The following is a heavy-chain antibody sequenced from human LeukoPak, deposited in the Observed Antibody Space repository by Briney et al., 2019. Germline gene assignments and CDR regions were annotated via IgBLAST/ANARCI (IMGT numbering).Heavy chain of an antibody. CDR3: ARDRRGYDFWSGYDY. D-gene: IGHD3-3*01. Sequence: SGGSLRLSCAASGFSFSGHWMNWVRQASGKGLEWVSSISSSSSYIYYADSVKGRFTISRDNAKNSLYLQMNSLRAEDTAVYYCARDRRGYDFWSGYDYWGQGTLVTVSS. V-gene: IGHV3-21*01. J-gene: IGHJ4*02. CDR2: ISSSSSYI. CDR1: GFSFSGHW.